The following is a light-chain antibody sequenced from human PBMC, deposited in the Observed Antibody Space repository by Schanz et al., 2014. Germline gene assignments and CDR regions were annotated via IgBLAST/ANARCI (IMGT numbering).Light chain of an antibody. CDR1: SSDVGSYNL. Sequence: QSALTQHASVSGSPGQSITISCTGTSSDVGSYNLVSWYQQHPGKAPKLMIYEGSKRPSGVSNRISGSKSGNTASLTISGVQAEDEADYYCCSYAGSSTWVFGGGTKVTVL. CDR2: EGS. V-gene: IGLV2-23*01. J-gene: IGLJ3*02. CDR3: CSYAGSSTWV.